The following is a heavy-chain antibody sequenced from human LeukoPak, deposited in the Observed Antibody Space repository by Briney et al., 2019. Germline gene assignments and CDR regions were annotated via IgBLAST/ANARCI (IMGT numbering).Heavy chain of an antibody. Sequence: SETLSLTCTVSGGSISSSSYYWGWIRQPPGKGLEWIGSIYYSGSTYYNPSLKSRVTISVDTSKNQFSLKLSSVTAADTAVYYCARGNILSGYCFDFWGQGALVTVSS. CDR2: IYYSGST. CDR3: ARGNILSGYCFDF. D-gene: IGHD3-9*01. J-gene: IGHJ4*02. CDR1: GGSISSSSYY. V-gene: IGHV4-39*07.